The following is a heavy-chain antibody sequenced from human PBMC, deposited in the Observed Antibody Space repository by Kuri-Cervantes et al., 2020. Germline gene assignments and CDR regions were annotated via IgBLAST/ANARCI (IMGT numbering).Heavy chain of an antibody. V-gene: IGHV1-69*02. CDR2: IIPILGIA. J-gene: IGHJ4*02. D-gene: IGHD3-10*01. Sequence: SAVTVSCKASGGTFSSYTISWLRQAPGQGLEWMGRIIPILGIANYAQKFQVRVTITADKYTSTAYMELSRLRSEDTDVYYCATVRSGSGSRSGFDYWGQGTLVTVSS. CDR1: GGTFSSYT. CDR3: ATVRSGSGSRSGFDY.